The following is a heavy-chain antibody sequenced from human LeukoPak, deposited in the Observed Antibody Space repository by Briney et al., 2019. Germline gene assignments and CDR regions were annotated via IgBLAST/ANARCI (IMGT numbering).Heavy chain of an antibody. V-gene: IGHV3-23*01. CDR2: ISGSGGST. CDR1: GFTFSSYA. D-gene: IGHD3-22*01. CDR3: GKDPGGLAMIVVNDDY. Sequence: GGSLRLSCAASGFTFSSYAMSWVRQAPGKGLEWVSAISGSGGSTYYADSVKGRFTISRDNSKNTLYLQMNSLRAEDTAVYYCGKDPGGLAMIVVNDDYWGQGTLVTVSS. J-gene: IGHJ4*02.